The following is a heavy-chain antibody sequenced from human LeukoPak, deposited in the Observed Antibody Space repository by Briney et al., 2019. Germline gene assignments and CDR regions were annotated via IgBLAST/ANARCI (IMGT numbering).Heavy chain of an antibody. CDR1: GFTFSRYQ. CDR2: VEQDGDKK. Sequence: PGGSLRLSCAASGFTFSRYQMTWGRQAPGEGLEWVAKVEQDGDKKYYVDSVEGRFTISRDNAKNSLYLEMNSLRVEDTAVYFCVSAWGGLEAAGDYWGQGTLVTVSS. J-gene: IGHJ4*02. V-gene: IGHV3-7*01. D-gene: IGHD6-13*01. CDR3: VSAWGGLEAAGDY.